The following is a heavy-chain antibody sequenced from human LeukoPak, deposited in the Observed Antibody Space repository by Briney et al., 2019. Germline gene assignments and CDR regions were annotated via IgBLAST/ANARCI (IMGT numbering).Heavy chain of an antibody. CDR1: GFTFDDYA. CDR3: AKDYGGNSRFDY. Sequence: PGGSLRLSCAASGFTFDDYAMHWVRQAPWKGLEWVSGISWNSGSIGYADSVKGRFTISRDNAKNSLYLQMNSLRAEDTALYYCAKDYGGNSRFDYWGQGTLVTVSS. D-gene: IGHD4-23*01. CDR2: ISWNSGSI. V-gene: IGHV3-9*01. J-gene: IGHJ4*02.